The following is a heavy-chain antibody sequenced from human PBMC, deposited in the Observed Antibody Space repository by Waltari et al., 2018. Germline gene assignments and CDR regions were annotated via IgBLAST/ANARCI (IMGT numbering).Heavy chain of an antibody. J-gene: IGHJ4*02. V-gene: IGHV3-66*02. CDR1: GFTVSSNY. CDR2: IYSGGRT. CDR3: FTYYYDSSGYYKDYYFDY. Sequence: EVQLVESGGGLVQPGGSLRLSCAASGFTVSSNYMSWVRQAPGKGLEWVSVIYSGGRTYYADSVKGRFTISRDNSKNTLYLQMNSLRAEDTAVYYCFTYYYDSSGYYKDYYFDYWGQGTLVTVSS. D-gene: IGHD3-22*01.